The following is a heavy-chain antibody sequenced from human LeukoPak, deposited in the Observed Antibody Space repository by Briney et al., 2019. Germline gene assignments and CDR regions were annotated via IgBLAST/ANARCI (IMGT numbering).Heavy chain of an antibody. D-gene: IGHD6-13*01. CDR1: GFPFSSYA. J-gene: IGHJ6*03. CDR2: ISSNGGST. CDR3: AREFLGSSWYYYYYYVDV. Sequence: GGSLRLSCAASGFPFSSYAMHWVRQAPGKGLEYVSAISSNGGSTYYANSVKGRFTISRDNSKNTLYLQMGSLRAEDMAVYYCAREFLGSSWYYYYYYVDVWGKGTTVTVSS. V-gene: IGHV3-64*01.